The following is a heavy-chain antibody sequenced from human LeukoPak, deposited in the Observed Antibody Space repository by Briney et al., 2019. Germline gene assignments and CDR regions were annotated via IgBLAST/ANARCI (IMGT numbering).Heavy chain of an antibody. CDR2: INEDGSEK. J-gene: IGHJ5*02. CDR1: GFTFSRLW. CDR3: ARGHWQLEA. Sequence: GGSLRLSCAASGFTFSRLWMSWVRQAPGKGLEWVANINEDGSEKYYVDSVEGRFTISRDNARNSLFLQLNSLRVEDTAVYYCARGHWQLEAWGQGTLITVSS. V-gene: IGHV3-7*01. D-gene: IGHD6-13*01.